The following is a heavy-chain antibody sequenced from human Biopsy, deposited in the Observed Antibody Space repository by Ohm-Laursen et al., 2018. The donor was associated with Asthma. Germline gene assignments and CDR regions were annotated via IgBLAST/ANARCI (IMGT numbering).Heavy chain of an antibody. CDR3: ARIPRRSGSYFVDY. D-gene: IGHD3-22*01. J-gene: IGHJ4*02. CDR1: GDSITSGGCC. Sequence: SETLSLTWTVSGDSITSGGCCWNWIRQHPGKGLGWIGYIHHSGTSYFNPSLKSRVSFSRDTSKNQFSLRLSSVTAADTAMYYFARIPRRSGSYFVDYWGQGTLVTVSS. V-gene: IGHV4-31*02. CDR2: IHHSGTS.